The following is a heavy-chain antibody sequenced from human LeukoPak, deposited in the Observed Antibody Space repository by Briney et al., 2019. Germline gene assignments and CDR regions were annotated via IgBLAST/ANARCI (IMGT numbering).Heavy chain of an antibody. CDR1: GFIFSSYA. CDR2: LRGDGET. Sequence: GGSLRLSCAASGFIFSSYAMSWVRQAPARGLEWVSSLRGDGETFYADSVKGRFTLSRDESRNTVYLQMNNLRVEDTAVYFCAKASWVSSDDAVLWSQGTLVTVSS. V-gene: IGHV3-23*01. J-gene: IGHJ4*02. CDR3: AKASWVSSDDAVL. D-gene: IGHD3-16*01.